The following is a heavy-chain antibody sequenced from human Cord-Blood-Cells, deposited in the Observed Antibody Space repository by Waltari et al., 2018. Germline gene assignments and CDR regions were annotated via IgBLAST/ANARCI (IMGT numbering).Heavy chain of an antibody. CDR3: ARYNQKDAFDI. J-gene: IGHJ3*02. CDR2: IKQDGSEK. CDR1: GFTFSSYW. V-gene: IGHV3-7*01. D-gene: IGHD1-1*01. Sequence: EVQLVESGGGLVQPGGSLRLSCAASGFTFSSYWMSWVRQAPGKGLGWVANIKQDGSEKYYVDSVKGRFTISRDNAKNSLYLQMNSLRAEDTGVYYCARYNQKDAFDIWGQGTMVTVSS.